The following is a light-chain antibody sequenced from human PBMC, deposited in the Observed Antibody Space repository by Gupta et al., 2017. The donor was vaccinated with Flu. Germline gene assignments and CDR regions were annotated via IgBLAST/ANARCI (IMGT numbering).Light chain of an antibody. V-gene: IGLV7-46*01. CDR1: PGAVTSGHY. Sequence: QAVVTQEPSLTVSPGGTVTLTCDSSPGAVTSGHYPHWFQQKPGQAPRTLISDTSNKHSWTPARFSGSLLGGKAALTLSGALPEDEAEYYCSLSYSGTRVFGGGTKLTVL. CDR3: SLSYSGTRV. CDR2: DTS. J-gene: IGLJ2*01.